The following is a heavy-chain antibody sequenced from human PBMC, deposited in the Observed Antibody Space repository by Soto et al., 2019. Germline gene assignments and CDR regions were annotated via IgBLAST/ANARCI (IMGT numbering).Heavy chain of an antibody. Sequence: PGGSLRLSCAASGFTFSNYWMSWVRQAPGKGLEWVASIKQDGSEKYYVDSVKGRFSISRDNAKNSLYLQMNSLRAEDTAVYYCTRSLSMANDAFDIWGQGTMVTVSS. CDR3: TRSLSMANDAFDI. CDR2: IKQDGSEK. CDR1: GFTFSNYW. V-gene: IGHV3-7*05. D-gene: IGHD3-10*01. J-gene: IGHJ3*02.